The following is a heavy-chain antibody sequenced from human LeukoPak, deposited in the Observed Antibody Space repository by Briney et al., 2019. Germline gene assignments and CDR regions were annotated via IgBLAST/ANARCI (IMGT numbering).Heavy chain of an antibody. Sequence: SETLSLICTVSGGSFSGTTYYGAWIRQPPGKGLEWIVSIHYTGSTYYNPSLSSRFSIFGDTSTNYFSLRLNSVTAADTAVYYCAKHESGSSVWFDAWGQGTLGTV. J-gene: IGHJ5*02. CDR1: GGSFSGTTYY. V-gene: IGHV4-39*01. CDR2: IHYTGST. D-gene: IGHD6-6*01. CDR3: AKHESGSSVWFDA.